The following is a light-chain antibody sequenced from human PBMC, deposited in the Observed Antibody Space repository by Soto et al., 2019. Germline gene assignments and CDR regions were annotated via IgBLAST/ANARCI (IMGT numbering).Light chain of an antibody. CDR1: SSNIGAGYA. V-gene: IGLV1-40*01. Sequence: QAVVTQPPSVSGAPGQRVTISCTGSSSNIGAGYAVHWYQQLPGTDPKLLIYGNSNRPSGVPDRFSGSKSCTSASLAITGLQAEDEADYYCQSYDSSLRVVFGGGTKLTVL. J-gene: IGLJ2*01. CDR2: GNS. CDR3: QSYDSSLRVV.